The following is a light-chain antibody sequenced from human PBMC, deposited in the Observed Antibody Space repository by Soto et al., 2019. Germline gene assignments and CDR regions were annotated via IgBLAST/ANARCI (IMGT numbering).Light chain of an antibody. CDR1: SSDVGSYDH. CDR3: CSYGVRSTYV. Sequence: QSALTQPASVSGSPGQSITISCSGTSSDVGSYDHVAWYQQFPGKTPKLTIYEVSNRPSGVSSRFSGSKSGNTASLTISGLQAEDEADYYCCSYGVRSTYVFGGGTKVTVL. V-gene: IGLV2-23*02. J-gene: IGLJ1*01. CDR2: EVS.